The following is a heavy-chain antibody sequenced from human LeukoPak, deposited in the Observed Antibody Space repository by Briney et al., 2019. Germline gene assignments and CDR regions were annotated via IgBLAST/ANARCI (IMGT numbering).Heavy chain of an antibody. Sequence: SDTLSLTCTVPDGSISNYFWSWIRQPPGKGLEWIGYIYYTGITNSNPSLKSRVTISMDTSKNQFSLNLRSVTAADTAIYYCARHGRMVIMSKFSTGIDQWGQGTLVTVSS. V-gene: IGHV4-59*08. CDR2: IYYTGIT. D-gene: IGHD2-8*01. CDR3: ARHGRMVIMSKFSTGIDQ. J-gene: IGHJ4*02. CDR1: DGSISNYF.